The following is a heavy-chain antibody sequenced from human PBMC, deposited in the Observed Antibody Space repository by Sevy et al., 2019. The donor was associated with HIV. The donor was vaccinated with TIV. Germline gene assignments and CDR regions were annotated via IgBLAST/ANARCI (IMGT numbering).Heavy chain of an antibody. Sequence: GGSLRLSCAASGFTFSSYSMNWVRQAPGKGLEWVAVISYDGSSKYYGDSVKGRFTISRDNSKNTLYLQMNILTIEDTAVYYCAKDFTGFYGMDVWGQGTTVTVSS. CDR2: ISYDGSSK. CDR3: AKDFTGFYGMDV. CDR1: GFTFSSYS. V-gene: IGHV3-30*18. D-gene: IGHD3-9*01. J-gene: IGHJ6*02.